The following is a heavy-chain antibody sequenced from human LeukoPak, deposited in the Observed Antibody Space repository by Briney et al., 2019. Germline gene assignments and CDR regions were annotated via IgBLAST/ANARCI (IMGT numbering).Heavy chain of an antibody. J-gene: IGHJ4*02. CDR3: ARASPLYYDYVWGSYRQYYFDY. CDR2: IYYSGST. D-gene: IGHD3-16*02. CDR1: GGSISSYY. Sequence: KASETLSLTCTVSGGSISSYYWSWIRQPPGKGLEWIGYIYYSGSTNYNPSLKSRVTISVDTSKNQFSLKLSSVTAADTAVYYCARASPLYYDYVWGSYRQYYFDYWGQGTLVTVSS. V-gene: IGHV4-59*01.